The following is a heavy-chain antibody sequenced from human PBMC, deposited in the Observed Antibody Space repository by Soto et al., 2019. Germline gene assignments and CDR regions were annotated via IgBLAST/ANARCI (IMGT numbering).Heavy chain of an antibody. J-gene: IGHJ4*02. CDR2: IIPILGIA. CDR3: AKHGSYSGNSPFDY. CDR1: GGTFSSYT. V-gene: IGHV1-69*02. Sequence: ASVKVSCKASGGTFSSYTISWVRQAPGQGLEWMGRIIPILGIANYAQKFQGRVTITADKSTSTAYMELSSLRSEDTAVYYCAKHGSYSGNSPFDYWGQGTVVTVSS. D-gene: IGHD4-4*01.